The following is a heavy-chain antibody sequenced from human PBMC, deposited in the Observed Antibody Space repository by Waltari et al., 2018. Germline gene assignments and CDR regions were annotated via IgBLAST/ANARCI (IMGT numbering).Heavy chain of an antibody. CDR1: GFTFRNFG. V-gene: IGHV3-21*03. CDR3: VRALTTPNDY. J-gene: IGHJ4*02. Sequence: VQLVESGGGLVKPGGSLRLSCALSGFTFRNFGMSWVHQAPGKGLEWVATTTDGNAYLYYADSVRGRFTVSTDNAKSSLYLQMNNLRAEDTGVYYCVRALTTPNDYWGRGTLVTVSS. CDR2: TTDGNAYL. D-gene: IGHD4-17*01.